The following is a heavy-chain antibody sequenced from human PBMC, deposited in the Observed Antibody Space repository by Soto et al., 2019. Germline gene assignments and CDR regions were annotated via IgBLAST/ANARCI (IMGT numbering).Heavy chain of an antibody. CDR2: ISGGGDSP. J-gene: IGHJ4*02. CDR3: AKAVRLSTGWYEGNDY. Sequence: GGSLRLSCAASGFTFSNYAMNWVRQAPGKGLEWVSGISGGGDSPYYADSVRGRFTISRDNSKSTLYLQMNSLRAEDTAVYYCAKAVRLSTGWYEGNDYWGQGTLVTVSS. D-gene: IGHD6-19*01. CDR1: GFTFSNYA. V-gene: IGHV3-23*01.